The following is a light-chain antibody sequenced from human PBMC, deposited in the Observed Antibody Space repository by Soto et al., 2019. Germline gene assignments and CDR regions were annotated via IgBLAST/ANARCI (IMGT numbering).Light chain of an antibody. J-gene: IGKJ4*01. V-gene: IGKV3-11*01. CDR3: QQRGDWPT. Sequence: EIVVTQSPATLSLSPGERATLSCRASQNVKYYLAWYQQKPGKAPRLLIYDTSIRATGVPARFSGSGSGTDFTLTISSLEPEDFAVYYCQQRGDWPTFGGGTRVEIK. CDR1: QNVKYY. CDR2: DTS.